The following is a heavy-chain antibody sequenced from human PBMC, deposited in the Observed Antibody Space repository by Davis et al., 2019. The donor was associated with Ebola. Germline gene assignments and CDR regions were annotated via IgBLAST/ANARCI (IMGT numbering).Heavy chain of an antibody. V-gene: IGHV1-18*04. J-gene: IGHJ4*03. D-gene: IGHD2-2*01. CDR3: ARVSSREYCSSTSCFDF. CDR2: SNTYNSNT. Sequence: ASVKVSCKASGYTFTTYNINWLRQAPGQGLEWVGWSNTYNSNTNYAPDFQGRVTMTTDTSTNTAYMDLRNLDFDDTAVYYCARVSSREYCSSTSCFDFWGQGTLVTVSS. CDR1: GYTFTTYN.